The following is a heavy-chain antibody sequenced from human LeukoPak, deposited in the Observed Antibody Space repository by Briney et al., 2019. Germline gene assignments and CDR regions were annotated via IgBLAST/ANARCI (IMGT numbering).Heavy chain of an antibody. CDR3: AASPDYYDSSGYSYYFDY. V-gene: IGHV1-58*01. CDR2: IVVRSGNT. D-gene: IGHD3-22*01. Sequence: GTSVKVSLKSSVFTFTSSAVQWVRQARGQRLEWIGWIVVRSGNTNYAQRFQERVTITGDMSTSAAYMELSSLRSEDTAVYYCAASPDYYDSSGYSYYFDYWGQGTLVTVSS. J-gene: IGHJ4*02. CDR1: VFTFTSSA.